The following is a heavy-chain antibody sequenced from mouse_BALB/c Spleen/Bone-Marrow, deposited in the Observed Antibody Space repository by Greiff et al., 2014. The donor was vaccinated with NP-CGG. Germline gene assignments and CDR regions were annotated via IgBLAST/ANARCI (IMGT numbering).Heavy chain of an antibody. CDR3: ARGGRLTGYYFDY. Sequence: VQLQQSGAELVRPGSSVKISCKASGHAFSSYWMNWVKQRPGQGLEWIGQIYPGDGDTNYNGNFKDKATLTTDKSSTTAYMQLGSLTSEDSAVYFCARGGRLTGYYFDYWGQGTTLTVSS. CDR1: GHAFSSYW. V-gene: IGHV1-80*01. D-gene: IGHD4-1*01. CDR2: IYPGDGDT. J-gene: IGHJ2*01.